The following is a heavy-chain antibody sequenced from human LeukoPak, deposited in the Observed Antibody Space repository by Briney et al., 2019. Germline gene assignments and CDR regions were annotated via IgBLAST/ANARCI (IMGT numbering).Heavy chain of an antibody. J-gene: IGHJ4*02. CDR1: GGSFNDYY. V-gene: IGHV4-34*01. Sequence: SETLSLICAVYGGSFNDYYWSLIRQPPGKGLEWIGDINHRGSANYNPSLKSRVSMSVDTSKNQFSLRLTSVTAADTAVYHCARRVIVVVPAANTTFDSWGREPWSPSPQ. D-gene: IGHD2-2*01. CDR2: INHRGSA. CDR3: ARRVIVVVPAANTTFDS.